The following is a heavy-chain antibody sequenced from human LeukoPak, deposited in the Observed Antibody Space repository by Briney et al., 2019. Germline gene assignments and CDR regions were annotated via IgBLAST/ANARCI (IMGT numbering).Heavy chain of an antibody. Sequence: GGSLRLSCAASGFTFSSYATSWVRQAPGKGLEWVSAISGSGGSTYYADSVKGRFTISRDNSKNTLYLQMNSLRAEDTAVYYGAKLSLKVGHPFDYWGQGTLVTVSS. J-gene: IGHJ4*02. V-gene: IGHV3-23*01. CDR2: ISGSGGST. D-gene: IGHD1-26*01. CDR3: AKLSLKVGHPFDY. CDR1: GFTFSSYA.